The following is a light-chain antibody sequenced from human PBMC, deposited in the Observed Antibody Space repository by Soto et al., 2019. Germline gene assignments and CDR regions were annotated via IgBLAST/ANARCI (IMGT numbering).Light chain of an antibody. CDR2: EGS. Sequence: QSALTQPASVSGSPGQSITLSFTGTSSDIGSYNLVSWYQHHPGKAPKLIIYEGSKRPSGVSNRFSGSKSGNTSSLTISGLQAEDEADYYCCSYAGSSTVVFGGGTKLTGL. CDR1: SSDIGSYNL. J-gene: IGLJ2*01. CDR3: CSYAGSSTVV. V-gene: IGLV2-23*01.